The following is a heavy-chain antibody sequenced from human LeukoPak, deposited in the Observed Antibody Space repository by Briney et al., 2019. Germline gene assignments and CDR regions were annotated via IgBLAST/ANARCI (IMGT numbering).Heavy chain of an antibody. Sequence: ASVKVSCKTSRHTFTDYDVHWGRQAPGPRLECMGGINPNSATTNYAQTLQGRVTFTRDTSLSVAYMELSSLTSEDAAVYFCARGDFGETNTAFDVWGQGTLVAVSS. CDR1: RHTFTDYD. J-gene: IGHJ3*01. CDR3: ARGDFGETNTAFDV. CDR2: INPNSATT. D-gene: IGHD4-17*01. V-gene: IGHV1-8*03.